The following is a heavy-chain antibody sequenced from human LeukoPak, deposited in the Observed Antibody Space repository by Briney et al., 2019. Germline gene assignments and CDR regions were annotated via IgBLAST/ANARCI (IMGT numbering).Heavy chain of an antibody. CDR3: ARGSSRITMIDY. CDR1: GDSISRTY. Sequence: SETLSLTCTVSGDSISRTYWSWIRQPPGKGLEWIGYIYYSGSTNYNPSLKSRVTISVDTSKNQFSLKLSSVTAADTAVYYCARGSSRITMIDYWGQGTLVTVSS. V-gene: IGHV4-59*01. J-gene: IGHJ4*02. D-gene: IGHD3-22*01. CDR2: IYYSGST.